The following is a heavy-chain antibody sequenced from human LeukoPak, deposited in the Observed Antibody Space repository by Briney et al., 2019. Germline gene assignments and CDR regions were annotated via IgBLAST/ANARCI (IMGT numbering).Heavy chain of an antibody. D-gene: IGHD6-6*01. CDR3: AKTGSTIAARPPDY. J-gene: IGHJ4*02. Sequence: SETLSLTCTVSGASFSSSRYYWGWIRQPPGKGLEGIGSVYDSGSTYYNPSLKSRVTISLDTSKNQFSLKLTSVTAADTAVYYCAKTGSTIAARPPDYWGQGTLVTVSS. CDR1: GASFSSSRYY. CDR2: VYDSGST. V-gene: IGHV4-39*07.